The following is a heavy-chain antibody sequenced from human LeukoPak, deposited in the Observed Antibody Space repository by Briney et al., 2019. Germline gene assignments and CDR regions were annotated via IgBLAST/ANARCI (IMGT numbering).Heavy chain of an antibody. Sequence: SETLSLTCTVSGGSISSYYWSWIRQPPGKGLEWIGYIYYSGSTNYNPSLKSRITISVDTSKNQFSLKLSSVTAVDTAVYYCARDDYNPADVWGQGTTVTVSS. J-gene: IGHJ6*02. CDR3: ARDDYNPADV. V-gene: IGHV4-59*01. CDR2: IYYSGST. CDR1: GGSISSYY. D-gene: IGHD4-11*01.